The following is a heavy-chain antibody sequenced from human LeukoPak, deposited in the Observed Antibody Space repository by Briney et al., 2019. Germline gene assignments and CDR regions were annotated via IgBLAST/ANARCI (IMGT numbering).Heavy chain of an antibody. CDR3: AKDISSSWFPDAFDI. J-gene: IGHJ3*02. Sequence: PGGSVRLSCAASGFTFDDYAMHWVRQAPGQGLEWISLISGDGGSTYYADSVKGRFTISRDNSKNSLYLQMNSLRTEDTALYYCAKDISSSWFPDAFDIWGRGTMVTVSS. CDR1: GFTFDDYA. D-gene: IGHD6-13*01. CDR2: ISGDGGST. V-gene: IGHV3-43*02.